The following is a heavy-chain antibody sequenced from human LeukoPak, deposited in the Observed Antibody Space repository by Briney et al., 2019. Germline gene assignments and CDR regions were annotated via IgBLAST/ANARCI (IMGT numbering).Heavy chain of an antibody. Sequence: ASVKVSCKASGYTFTSYYMHWVRQAPGQGLEWMGIINPSGGSTSYAQKFQGRVTMTRDTSTSTVYMELSSLRSEDTAVYYCARSLYCSRTSCYLPDYWGQGTLVTVSS. D-gene: IGHD2-2*01. V-gene: IGHV1-46*01. J-gene: IGHJ4*02. CDR3: ARSLYCSRTSCYLPDY. CDR1: GYTFTSYY. CDR2: INPSGGST.